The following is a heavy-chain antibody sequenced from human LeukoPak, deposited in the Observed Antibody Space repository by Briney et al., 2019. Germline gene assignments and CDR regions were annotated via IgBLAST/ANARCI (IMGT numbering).Heavy chain of an antibody. D-gene: IGHD5-18*01. V-gene: IGHV3-21*01. CDR3: ETRGYTAMDLFDY. J-gene: IGHJ4*02. CDR1: GFTFSSYS. CDR2: ISSSGSYI. Sequence: GGSLRLSCAASGFTFSSYSMNWVRQAPGKGLEWVSSISSSGSYIYYADSMQGRFTISRDNSKNTLYLQMNSLRAEDTAVYYCETRGYTAMDLFDYWGQGTLVTVSS.